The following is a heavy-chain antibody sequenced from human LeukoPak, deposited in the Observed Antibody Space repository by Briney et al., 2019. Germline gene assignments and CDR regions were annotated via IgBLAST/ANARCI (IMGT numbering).Heavy chain of an antibody. J-gene: IGHJ4*02. CDR1: GFTFSSYS. CDR3: ASFYYYDSSGYYQSDY. D-gene: IGHD3-22*01. CDR2: ISSSSSTI. V-gene: IGHV3-48*01. Sequence: GGSLRLSCAASGFTFSSYSMNWVRQAPGKGLEWVSYISSSSSTIYYADSVKGRFTISRDNAKNSLYLQMNSLRAEDTAVYYCASFYYYDSSGYYQSDYWGQGTLVTASS.